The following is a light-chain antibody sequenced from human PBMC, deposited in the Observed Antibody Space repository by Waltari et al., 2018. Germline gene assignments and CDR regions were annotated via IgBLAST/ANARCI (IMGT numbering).Light chain of an antibody. CDR2: GAS. V-gene: IGKV3-15*01. J-gene: IGKJ2*01. CDR1: QSVSTT. CDR3: QQFDNWS. Sequence: EIVMTQSPATLSVSPGERATLSCRASQSVSTTLAWYQQKPGQAPRLLIYGASTRATGSPARCSGSGSGTEFTLTISSLQSADFEIYYCQQFDNWSFGQGTKLEIK.